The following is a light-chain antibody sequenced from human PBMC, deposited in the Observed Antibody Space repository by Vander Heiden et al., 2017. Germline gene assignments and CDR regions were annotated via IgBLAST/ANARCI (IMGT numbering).Light chain of an antibody. CDR2: AAS. V-gene: IGKV3-15*01. Sequence: EIVMTQSPATLSVSPGERAILSCRASQSVTNKLAWYRQKPGQAPRFLIYAASTRNTGIPARFSGSGSGTEFTLTISSLQSEDFAVYYCQQYNNWPRTFGQGTRLEIK. J-gene: IGKJ5*01. CDR1: QSVTNK. CDR3: QQYNNWPRT.